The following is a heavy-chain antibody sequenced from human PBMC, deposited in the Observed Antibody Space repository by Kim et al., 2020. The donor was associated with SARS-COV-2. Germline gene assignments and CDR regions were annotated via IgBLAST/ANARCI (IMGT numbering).Heavy chain of an antibody. J-gene: IGHJ6*02. CDR1: GFTFSGAG. V-gene: IGHV3-73*01. CDR2: IRSKANNYET. Sequence: GGSLRLSCAASGFTFSGAGMHWVRQASGKGLEWVGRIRSKANNYETTYAASVKGRLTISRDDSKNMVYLQMNSLKTEDTAVYYCTREGDYYGMDVWGQGTTVTVSS. CDR3: TREGDYYGMDV.